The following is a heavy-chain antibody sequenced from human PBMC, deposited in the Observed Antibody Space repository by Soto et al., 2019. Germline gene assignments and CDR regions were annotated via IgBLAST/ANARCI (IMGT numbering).Heavy chain of an antibody. CDR2: INSDGSST. CDR3: ARDPDFDVWNSKGRMDV. J-gene: IGHJ6*02. V-gene: IGHV3-74*03. CDR1: GFTFSSYW. D-gene: IGHD3-3*01. Sequence: GGSLRLSCAASGFTFSSYWMHWVRQAPGKGLVWVSRINSDGSSTTYADPVKGRFTISRDNAKNTLYLQMNSLRAEDTAVYYCARDPDFDVWNSKGRMDVWGQGTTVTVSS.